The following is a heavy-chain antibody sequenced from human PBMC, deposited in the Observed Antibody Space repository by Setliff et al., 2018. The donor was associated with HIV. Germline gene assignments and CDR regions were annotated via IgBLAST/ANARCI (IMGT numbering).Heavy chain of an antibody. J-gene: IGHJ3*01. CDR2: IYPSDPKI. D-gene: IGHD7-27*01. CDR1: GYNFATYW. V-gene: IGHV5-51*01. Sequence: PGESLTISCQASGYNFATYWIGWVRQVPGEGLEWIAIIYPSDPKIKYNPSFRGQVTVSADQSITTAYLQWTSLKSSDTAIYFCARRKTGDPRHAFDVWGRGTMVTVSS. CDR3: ARRKTGDPRHAFDV.